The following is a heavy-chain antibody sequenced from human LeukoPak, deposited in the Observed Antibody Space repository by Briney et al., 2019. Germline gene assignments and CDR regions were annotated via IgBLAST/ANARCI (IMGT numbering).Heavy chain of an antibody. CDR2: IYYSGST. Sequence: SETLSLTCTVSGGPISSYYWSWIRQPPGKGLEWIGYIYYSGSTNYNPSLKSRVTISVDTSKNQFSLKLSSVTAADTAVYYCARQLIYCTNGVCREMLDYWGQGTLVTVSS. V-gene: IGHV4-59*08. CDR3: ARQLIYCTNGVCREMLDY. J-gene: IGHJ4*02. CDR1: GGPISSYY. D-gene: IGHD2-8*01.